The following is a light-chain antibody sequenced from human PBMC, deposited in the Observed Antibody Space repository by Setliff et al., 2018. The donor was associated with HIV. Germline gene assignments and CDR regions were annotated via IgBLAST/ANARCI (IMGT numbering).Light chain of an antibody. Sequence: QSVLTQPASVSGSPGQSITISCTGTYSDVGGYDYVSWHQQHPGKAPKLMIHEVTNRPFGISSRFSGSKSGNTASLTISGLQAEDEADYYCCSYTSSNTVLFGGGTKVTVL. CDR3: CSYTSSNTVL. V-gene: IGLV2-14*03. J-gene: IGLJ2*01. CDR2: EVT. CDR1: YSDVGGYDY.